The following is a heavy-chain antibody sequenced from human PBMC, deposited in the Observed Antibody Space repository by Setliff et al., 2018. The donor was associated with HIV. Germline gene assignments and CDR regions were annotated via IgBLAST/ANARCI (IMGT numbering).Heavy chain of an antibody. J-gene: IGHJ4*02. V-gene: IGHV1-69*10. CDR3: TRGGIYCGNDGCHRYFFDF. Sequence: GASVKVSCKASGGTLSTYGISWVRQAPGQGLEWMGGIIPVLGITNYAQKFQGRVTITADKSTSTAYMELRRLTSDDTALYYCTRGGIYCGNDGCHRYFFDFWGQGTLVTVS. CDR2: IIPVLGIT. D-gene: IGHD2-21*01. CDR1: GGTLSTYG.